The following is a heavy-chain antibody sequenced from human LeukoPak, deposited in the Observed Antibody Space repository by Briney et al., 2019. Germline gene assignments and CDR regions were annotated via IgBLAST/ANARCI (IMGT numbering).Heavy chain of an antibody. CDR3: ATYNWGSAFDI. CDR2: ISYDGSNK. J-gene: IGHJ3*02. CDR1: GFTFSSYG. D-gene: IGHD7-27*01. Sequence: GRSLRLSCAASGFTFSSYGMHWVRQAPGKGLEWVAVISYDGSNKYYADSVKGRFTISRDNAKNTLFLEMNSLRAEDTAIYYCATYNWGSAFDIWGQGTMVTVSS. V-gene: IGHV3-30*03.